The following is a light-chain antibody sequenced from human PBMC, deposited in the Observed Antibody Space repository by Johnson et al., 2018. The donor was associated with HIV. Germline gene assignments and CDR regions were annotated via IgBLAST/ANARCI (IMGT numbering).Light chain of an antibody. CDR3: GTWDSSLSAEV. J-gene: IGLJ1*01. Sequence: QSILTQPPSVSAAPGQKVTISCSGSSSNIGTNYVSWYQQLPGTAPKLLIYENNKRPSGIPDRFSGSKPGTSATLGITGLQTGDEADYYFGTWDSSLSAEVFGTGTKVTVL. CDR2: ENN. V-gene: IGLV1-51*02. CDR1: SSNIGTNY.